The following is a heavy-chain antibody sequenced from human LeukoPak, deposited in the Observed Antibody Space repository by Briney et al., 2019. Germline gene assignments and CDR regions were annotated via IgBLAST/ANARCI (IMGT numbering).Heavy chain of an antibody. CDR1: GFTFSSYW. CDR3: AREGVRSEMATIGDYFDY. V-gene: IGHV3-74*01. CDR2: INSDGSST. Sequence: GGSLRLSCAASGFTFSSYWMHWVRQAPGKGLVWVSRINSDGSSTSYADSVKGRFTISRDNAQNTLYLQMNSLRAEDTAVYYCAREGVRSEMATIGDYFDYGGQGTLVTVSS. D-gene: IGHD5-24*01. J-gene: IGHJ4*02.